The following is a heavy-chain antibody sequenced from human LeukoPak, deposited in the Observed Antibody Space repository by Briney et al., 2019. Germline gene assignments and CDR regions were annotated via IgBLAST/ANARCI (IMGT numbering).Heavy chain of an antibody. V-gene: IGHV4-59*01. CDR3: ARSYNWNYDY. CDR2: IYYGGST. D-gene: IGHD1-7*01. J-gene: IGHJ4*02. CDR1: GGSISSYY. Sequence: PSQTLSLTCTVSGGSISSYYWSWIRQPPGKGLEWIGYIYYGGSTNYNPSLKSRVTISVDTSKNQFSLKLSSVTAADTAVYYCARSYNWNYDYWGQGTLVTVSS.